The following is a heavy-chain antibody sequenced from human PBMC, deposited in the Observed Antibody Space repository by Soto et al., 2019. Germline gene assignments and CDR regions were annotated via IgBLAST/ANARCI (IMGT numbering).Heavy chain of an antibody. CDR1: GFTFSNYG. CDR3: ARDPVRWLQFPPDY. Sequence: QVQLVESGGGVVQPGRSLRLSCAASGFTFSNYGMHWARQAPGKGLEWVAVIWYGGNNKYYADSVKGRFTISRDNSKNTLYLQMNSLRAEDTAVYYWARDPVRWLQFPPDYWGQGTLVTVSS. J-gene: IGHJ4*02. D-gene: IGHD5-12*01. V-gene: IGHV3-33*01. CDR2: IWYGGNNK.